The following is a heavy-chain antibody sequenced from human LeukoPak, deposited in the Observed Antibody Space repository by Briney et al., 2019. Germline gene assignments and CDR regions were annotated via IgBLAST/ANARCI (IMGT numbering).Heavy chain of an antibody. J-gene: IGHJ4*02. CDR1: GFTFSSYA. D-gene: IGHD5-12*01. V-gene: IGHV3-23*01. CDR2: ISGSGGST. CDR3: AEVTRVATIPSPIDY. Sequence: GGSLRLSCAASGFTFSSYAMSWVRQAPGKGLEWVSAISGSGGSTYYADSVKGRFTISRDNSKNTLYLQMNSLRAEDTAVYYCAEVTRVATIPSPIDYWGQGTLVTVSS.